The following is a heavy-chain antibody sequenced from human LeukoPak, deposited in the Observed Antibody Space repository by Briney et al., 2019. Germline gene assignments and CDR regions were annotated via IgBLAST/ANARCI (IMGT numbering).Heavy chain of an antibody. Sequence: GASVKASCKASGYIFTNYGINWERPAPGHVREWVGCINPNSGGTNYAQKFQGRVTVTRDTSISTAYMELSRLRSDDTAVYYCARGRLFGEVIRWGQGTLVTVSS. CDR3: ARGRLFGEVIR. CDR2: INPNSGGT. CDR1: GYIFTNYG. D-gene: IGHD3-3*01. V-gene: IGHV1-2*02. J-gene: IGHJ4*02.